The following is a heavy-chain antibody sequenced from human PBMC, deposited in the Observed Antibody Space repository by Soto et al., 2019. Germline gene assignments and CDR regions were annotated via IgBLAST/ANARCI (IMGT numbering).Heavy chain of an antibody. V-gene: IGHV3-53*04. J-gene: IGHJ6*04. CDR2: FYSGGKT. CDR1: GFTVSSSY. CDR3: ARAGQYCTTGTCYPASMGV. D-gene: IGHD2-15*01. Sequence: EVQLEESGGGLVQPGGSLRLSCSASGFTVSSSYINWVRQAPGKGLEWGSTFYSGGKTYYADSVKGRFTISRHSSENTLYLQMNSLRSEDTAVYYCARAGQYCTTGTCYPASMGVWGEGTTVTVSS.